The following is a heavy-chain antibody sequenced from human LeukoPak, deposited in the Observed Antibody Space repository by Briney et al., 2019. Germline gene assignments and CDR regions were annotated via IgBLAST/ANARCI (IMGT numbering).Heavy chain of an antibody. Sequence: SETLSLTCSVSGASISSHYWSWIRQPPGKGLEWIGYIHYSGSTNCNPSLKSRVTISLNTSKNQFSLKLTSVTAADTAVYYCAKDPPIVVVLDAFDIWGQGTVVSVSS. CDR2: IHYSGST. CDR1: GASISSHY. J-gene: IGHJ3*02. D-gene: IGHD2-21*01. CDR3: AKDPPIVVVLDAFDI. V-gene: IGHV4-59*11.